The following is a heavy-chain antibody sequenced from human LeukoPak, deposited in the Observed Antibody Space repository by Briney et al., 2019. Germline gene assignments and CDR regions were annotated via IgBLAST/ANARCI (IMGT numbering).Heavy chain of an antibody. CDR2: ICSGNT. CDR3: ACQRRDSYDSSGYSHGDN. CDR1: AFSVSSTY. J-gene: IGHJ4*01. D-gene: IGHD3-22*01. Sequence: GGSLRLSCAASAFSVSSTYMSWVRQAPGQELEWVSVICSGNTYYADTVRGRFTTSRDNFKNTLYLQMNSLRAEDTAVYYCACQRRDSYDSSGYSHGDNWGHRTPVTASS. V-gene: IGHV3-66*04.